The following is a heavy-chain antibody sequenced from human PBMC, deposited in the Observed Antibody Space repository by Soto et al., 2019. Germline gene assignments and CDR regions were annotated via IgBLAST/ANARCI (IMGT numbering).Heavy chain of an antibody. CDR3: ARASQCKSYFDCFAWLDD. CDR1: SDSISGLY. J-gene: IGHJ4*02. Sequence: SETLSLTGTVSSDSISGLYWTWIRQPAGKGLEWIGRIYSSGETNYNPSLTGRVIMSLDTSKNQFSLNLTSVTAADTAVYYCARASQCKSYFDCFAWLDDWGQGSLVTVSS. D-gene: IGHD3-9*01. V-gene: IGHV4-4*07. CDR2: IYSSGET.